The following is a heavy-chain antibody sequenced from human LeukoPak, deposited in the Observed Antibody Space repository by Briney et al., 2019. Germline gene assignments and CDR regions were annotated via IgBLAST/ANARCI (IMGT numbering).Heavy chain of an antibody. CDR1: GFTFSSYG. CDR2: ISYDGSNK. D-gene: IGHD2-15*01. Sequence: GGSLRLSCAASGFTFSSYGMHWVRQAPGKGLEWVAIISYDGSNKFYADSVKGRFTISRDNSRNTMYLQMNSLRAEDTAVYYCARSVVGAPHFDYWGQGTLVTVSS. V-gene: IGHV3-30*03. CDR3: ARSVVGAPHFDY. J-gene: IGHJ4*02.